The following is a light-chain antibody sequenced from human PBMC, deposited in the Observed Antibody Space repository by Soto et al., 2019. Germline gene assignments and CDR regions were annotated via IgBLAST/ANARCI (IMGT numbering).Light chain of an antibody. CDR3: KQYHSYPA. CDR2: DAS. Sequence: DIQMTQFPSTLSASVGDRVTITCRASQSISGRLAWYQQKPGKAPKLLIYDASNLESGVPSRFSGSGSETEFTLTISSLQSDDIATFYSKQYHSYPAFGPVTKGEIK. J-gene: IGKJ3*01. V-gene: IGKV1-5*01. CDR1: QSISGR.